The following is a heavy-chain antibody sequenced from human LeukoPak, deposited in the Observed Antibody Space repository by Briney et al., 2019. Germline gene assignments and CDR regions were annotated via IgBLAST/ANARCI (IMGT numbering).Heavy chain of an antibody. CDR1: GFTVSRNS. J-gene: IGHJ4*02. CDR3: ARVSRYCTTTNCYGYFFDY. CDR2: IDGGGST. D-gene: IGHD2-2*01. V-gene: IGHV3-66*01. Sequence: GGSLRLSCAASGFTVSRNSMSWIRQAPGKGLEWVSLIDGGGSTFNADSVKGRLTISRDNSKNTLHLQMNSLGAEDTAVYYRARVSRYCTTTNCYGYFFDYWGQGTLVTVSS.